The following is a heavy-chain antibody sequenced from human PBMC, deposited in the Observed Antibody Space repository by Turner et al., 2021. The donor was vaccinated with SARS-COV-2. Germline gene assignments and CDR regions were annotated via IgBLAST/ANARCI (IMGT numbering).Heavy chain of an antibody. CDR3: ARVPDSGSYYVLNY. D-gene: IGHD1-26*01. V-gene: IGHV1-2*02. Sequence: QVQLVQSSAGVMKPASSVKVSCKASGYTFTGYYMHWVRQAPGQGLEWMGWISHNSGGTNYAQKFKSRVTKTRDTSISTAYRELSRLRSDDTAVYYCARVPDSGSYYVLNYWGQGTLVTVSS. J-gene: IGHJ4*02. CDR2: ISHNSGGT. CDR1: GYTFTGYY.